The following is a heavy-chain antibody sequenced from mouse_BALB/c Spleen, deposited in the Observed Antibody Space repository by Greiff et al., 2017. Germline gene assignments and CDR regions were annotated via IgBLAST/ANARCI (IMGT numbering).Heavy chain of an antibody. CDR2: ISSGSSTI. V-gene: IGHV5-17*03. Sequence: DVMLVESGGGLVQPGGSRKLSCAASGFTFSSFGMHWVRQAPEKGLEWVAYISSGSSTIYYPDTVKGRFTISRDNAKNTLYLQMSSLKSEDTAMYYCARRPLMVSYAMDYWGQGTSVTVSS. CDR3: ARRPLMVSYAMDY. J-gene: IGHJ4*01. CDR1: GFTFSSFG. D-gene: IGHD2-2*01.